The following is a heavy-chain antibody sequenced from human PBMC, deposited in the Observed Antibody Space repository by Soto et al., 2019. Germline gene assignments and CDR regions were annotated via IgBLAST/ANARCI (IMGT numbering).Heavy chain of an antibody. CDR2: SSNSGTFS. D-gene: IGHD3-10*01. J-gene: IGHJ4*02. V-gene: IGHV3-11*06. Sequence: GSLRLSCEGSGFTFSDYDISWIRHSPGKWLEWISYSSNSGTFSRYADSVKGRFSISRDHTKNLLYLQMNSLRAEDTAVYYFSRSGNPSTRLHYWGQATPVTLSS. CDR3: SRSGNPSTRLHY. CDR1: GFTFSDYD.